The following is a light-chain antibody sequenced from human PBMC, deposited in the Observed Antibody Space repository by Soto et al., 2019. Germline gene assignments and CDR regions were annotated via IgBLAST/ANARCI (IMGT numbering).Light chain of an antibody. J-gene: IGKJ2*01. CDR3: QQYYITPPT. Sequence: DIVMTQSPDSLVVSLGERATINCKSSQSVLYSSNNKNYLAWYQQKPGQPPKLLIYWASTRESGVPDRFSGSGSGTDFTLTISSLQAEDVAVYHCQQYYITPPTFGQGTKLEIK. CDR2: WAS. CDR1: QSVLYSSNNKNY. V-gene: IGKV4-1*01.